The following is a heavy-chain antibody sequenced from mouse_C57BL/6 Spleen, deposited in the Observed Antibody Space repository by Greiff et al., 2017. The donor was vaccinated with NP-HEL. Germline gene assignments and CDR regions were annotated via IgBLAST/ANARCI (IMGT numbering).Heavy chain of an antibody. V-gene: IGHV1-55*01. Sequence: QVQLQQPGAELVKPGASVKMSCKASGYTFTSYWITWVKQRPGQGLEWIGDIYPGSGSTNYNEKFKSKATLTVDTSSSTAYMQLSSLTSEDSAVYDCARSPPHDSNYEMDYWGQGTSVTVSS. CDR1: GYTFTSYW. D-gene: IGHD2-5*01. J-gene: IGHJ4*01. CDR3: ARSPPHDSNYEMDY. CDR2: IYPGSGST.